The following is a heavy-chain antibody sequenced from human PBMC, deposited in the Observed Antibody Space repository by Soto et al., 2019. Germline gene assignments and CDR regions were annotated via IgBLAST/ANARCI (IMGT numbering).Heavy chain of an antibody. CDR2: ISAYNGNT. J-gene: IGHJ6*02. Sequence: QVQLVQSGAEVKKPGASVKVSCKDSGYTFTSYGISWVRQAPGQGLEWMGWISAYNGNTNYAQKLQGRVTMTTDTSPSTAYMELRSLRSDDTAVYYCARVLGTYCSSTSCHRHRGMDVWGRGTTVPVSS. D-gene: IGHD2-2*01. CDR3: ARVLGTYCSSTSCHRHRGMDV. CDR1: GYTFTSYG. V-gene: IGHV1-18*04.